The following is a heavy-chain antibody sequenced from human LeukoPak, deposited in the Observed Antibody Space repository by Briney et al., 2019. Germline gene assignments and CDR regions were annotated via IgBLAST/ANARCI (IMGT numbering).Heavy chain of an antibody. CDR3: ARDGVAARLNYYYYMDV. D-gene: IGHD6-6*01. CDR2: ISPSGGST. CDR1: GYTFTSYY. Sequence: SVKVSCKASGYTFTSYYMHWVRQAPGQGLEWMGIISPSGGSTSYAQKFQGRVTMTRDTSTSTVYMELSSLRSEDTAVYYCARDGVAARLNYYYYMDVWGKGTTVTVSS. V-gene: IGHV1-46*01. J-gene: IGHJ6*03.